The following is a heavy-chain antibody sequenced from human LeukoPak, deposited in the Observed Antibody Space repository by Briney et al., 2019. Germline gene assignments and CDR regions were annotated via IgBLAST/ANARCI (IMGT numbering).Heavy chain of an antibody. V-gene: IGHV4-34*01. CDR1: GGSFSGYY. Sequence: SETLSLTCAVYGGSFSGYYWSWIRQPPGKGLEWIGEINHSGSTNYNPSLKSRVTISVDTSKNQFSLKLSSVTAADTAVYYCASRSARGNWFDPWGQGTLVTVSS. CDR3: ASRSARGNWFDP. J-gene: IGHJ5*02. CDR2: INHSGST. D-gene: IGHD1-26*01.